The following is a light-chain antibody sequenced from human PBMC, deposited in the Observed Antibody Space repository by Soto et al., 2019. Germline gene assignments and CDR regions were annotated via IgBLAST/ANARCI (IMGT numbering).Light chain of an antibody. CDR3: SSFTSSSTWV. CDR1: RSDVGGYAY. V-gene: IGLV2-14*01. Sequence: QSALTQPASVSGSPGQSITISCTGTRSDVGGYAYVSWYQQHPGKAPKVIIYEISNRPSGVSNRFSASKSGNTASLTISGLQNKDEADYYCSSFTSSSTWVFGGGTKLTVL. J-gene: IGLJ3*02. CDR2: EIS.